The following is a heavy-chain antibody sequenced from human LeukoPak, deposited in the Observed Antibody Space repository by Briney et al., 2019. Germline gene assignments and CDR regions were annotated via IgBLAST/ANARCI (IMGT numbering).Heavy chain of an antibody. CDR3: ARGNYEIDY. CDR1: GVSIGSYY. D-gene: IGHD3-3*01. V-gene: IGHV4-4*07. Sequence: SETLSLTCTVSGVSIGSYYWSWIRQPAGKGLEWIGRISVSGSTNYNPSLKSRVTMSVDTSKIQFSLKLSSVTAADTAVYYCARGNYEIDYWGQGTLVTVSS. CDR2: ISVSGST. J-gene: IGHJ4*02.